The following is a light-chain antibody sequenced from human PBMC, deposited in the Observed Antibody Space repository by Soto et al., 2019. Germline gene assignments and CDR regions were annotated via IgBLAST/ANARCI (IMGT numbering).Light chain of an antibody. V-gene: IGLV1-44*01. Sequence: QSVLTQPPSASGTPGQRVTISCPGSSSNIGSNTVNWYQQLPGTAPKLLIYSNNQRPSGVPDRFSGSKSGTSASLAISGLQSEDEADYYCAAWDDSLNVVFGGGTQLTVL. CDR3: AAWDDSLNVV. CDR1: SSNIGSNT. CDR2: SNN. J-gene: IGLJ2*01.